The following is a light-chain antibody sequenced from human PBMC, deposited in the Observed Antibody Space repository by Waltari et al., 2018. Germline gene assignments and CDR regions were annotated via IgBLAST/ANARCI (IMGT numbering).Light chain of an antibody. V-gene: IGLV3-10*01. J-gene: IGLJ3*02. CDR1: ALPKTY. CDR2: KDT. CDR3: YSAEISGKLWA. Sequence: SYELTQSPSVSVSPGQTATITCPGDALPKTYAYWSQQKSGQAPVLVIYKDTKRPSGIPEKFSGSSTGTMATLTISGAQVEDEGDYYCYSAEISGKLWAFGGGTKLTVL.